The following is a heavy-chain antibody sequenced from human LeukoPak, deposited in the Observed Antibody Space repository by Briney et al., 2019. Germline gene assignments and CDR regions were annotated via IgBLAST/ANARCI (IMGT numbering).Heavy chain of an antibody. CDR1: GDFVSSNSAA. J-gene: IGHJ4*02. CDR2: TYYRSKWYN. CDR3: ARGRPLDVTRINYFDS. Sequence: SQTLSLTCAISGDFVSSNSAAWNWTRQSPSRGLEWLGRTYYRSKWYNNYAVSVKSRMTINPDTSKNQFSLQLNSVTPEDTAVYFCARGRPLDVTRINYFDSWGQGTLVTVSS. D-gene: IGHD4-17*01. V-gene: IGHV6-1*01.